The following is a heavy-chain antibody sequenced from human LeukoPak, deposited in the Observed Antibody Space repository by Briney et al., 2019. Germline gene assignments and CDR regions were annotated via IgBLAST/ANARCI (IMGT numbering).Heavy chain of an antibody. V-gene: IGHV4-61*02. CDR3: ARLPISAGPYYMDV. CDR2: GYTSGST. Sequence: SETLSLTCTVSGGSIRSGTYYWSWIRQPAGKGLEWIGRGYTSGSTNYNPSLKSRVTISLDTSKNQVSLKLSSVTAADTAVYYCARLPISAGPYYMDVWGKGTTVTVSS. D-gene: IGHD3-3*01. J-gene: IGHJ6*03. CDR1: GGSIRSGTYY.